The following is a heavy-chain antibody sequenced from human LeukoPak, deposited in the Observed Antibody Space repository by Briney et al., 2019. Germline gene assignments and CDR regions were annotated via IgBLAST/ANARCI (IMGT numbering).Heavy chain of an antibody. CDR2: ISYDGSNK. D-gene: IGHD6-13*01. V-gene: IGHV3-30-3*01. J-gene: IGHJ6*02. Sequence: GRSLRLSCAASGFTFSSYAMHWVRQAPGKGLEWVAVISYDGSNKYYADSVKGRFTISRDNSKNTLYLQMNSLRAEDTAVYYCARGSSSWYLYYYGMDVWGQGTTVTVS. CDR3: ARGSSSWYLYYYGMDV. CDR1: GFTFSSYA.